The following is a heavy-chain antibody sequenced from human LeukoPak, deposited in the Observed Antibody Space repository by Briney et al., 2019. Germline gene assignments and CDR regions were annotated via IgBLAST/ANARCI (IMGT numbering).Heavy chain of an antibody. D-gene: IGHD5-24*01. CDR3: VRSLGGGSY. Sequence: GGSLRLSCAASGFMFSSYWMSWVRQAPGKGLQWVANINQDASQKYYLDSVKGRFTISRDNAKNSLYLQMNSLRVEDTAIYYCVRSLGGGSYWGQGTLVIVSP. V-gene: IGHV3-7*03. CDR2: INQDASQK. J-gene: IGHJ4*02. CDR1: GFMFSSYW.